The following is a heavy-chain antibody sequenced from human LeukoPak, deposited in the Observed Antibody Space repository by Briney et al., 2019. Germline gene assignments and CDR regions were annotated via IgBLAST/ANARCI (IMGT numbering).Heavy chain of an antibody. Sequence: SETLSLTCTVSGGSISSSSYYWGWIRQPPGKGLEWIGSIYHSGSTYYNPSLKSRVTISVDTSKNQFSLKLSSVTAADTAVYYCARARPTHDAFDIWGQGTMVTVSS. CDR2: IYHSGST. CDR1: GGSISSSSYY. J-gene: IGHJ3*02. V-gene: IGHV4-39*07. CDR3: ARARPTHDAFDI.